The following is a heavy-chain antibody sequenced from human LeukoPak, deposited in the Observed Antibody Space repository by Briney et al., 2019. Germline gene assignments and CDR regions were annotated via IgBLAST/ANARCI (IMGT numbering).Heavy chain of an antibody. V-gene: IGHV4-59*06. D-gene: IGHD3-3*01. CDR3: ARVVAENYYGMDV. J-gene: IGHJ6*02. CDR1: GGSISSYY. Sequence: PSETLSLTCTVSGGSISSYYWSWIRQHPGKGLEWIGYIYYSGSTYYNPSLKSRVTISVDTSKNQFSLKLSSVTAVDTAVYYCARVVAENYYGMDVWGQGTTVTVSS. CDR2: IYYSGST.